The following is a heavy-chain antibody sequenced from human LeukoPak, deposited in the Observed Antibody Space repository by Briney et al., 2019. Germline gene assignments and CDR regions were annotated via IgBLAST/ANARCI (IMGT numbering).Heavy chain of an antibody. J-gene: IGHJ6*03. CDR1: GGSISSYY. V-gene: IGHV4-4*07. Sequence: SXTLSLTCTVSGGSISSYYWSWIRQPAGKGLEWIGRIYTSGSTNYNPSLKRRVTISVDTSKNQFSLKLSSVTAADTAVYYCASLINYYGSGSPPLYYYYMDVWGKGTTVTVSS. CDR3: ASLINYYGSGSPPLYYYYMDV. D-gene: IGHD3-10*01. CDR2: IYTSGST.